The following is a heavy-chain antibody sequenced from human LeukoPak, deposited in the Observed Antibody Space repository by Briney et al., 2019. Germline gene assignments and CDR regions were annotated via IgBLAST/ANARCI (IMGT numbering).Heavy chain of an antibody. J-gene: IGHJ4*02. D-gene: IGHD1-26*01. CDR1: GYTFTSYG. Sequence: ASVKVSCKASGYTFTSYGISWVRQAPGQWLEWMGWISAYNGNTNYAQKLQGRVTMTTDTSTSTAYMELRSLRSDDTAVYYCARDWVGAPPFDYWGQGTLVTVSS. V-gene: IGHV1-18*01. CDR3: ARDWVGAPPFDY. CDR2: ISAYNGNT.